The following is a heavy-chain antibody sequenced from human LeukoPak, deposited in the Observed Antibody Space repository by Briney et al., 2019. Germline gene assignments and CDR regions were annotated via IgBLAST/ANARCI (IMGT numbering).Heavy chain of an antibody. D-gene: IGHD3-3*01. CDR3: ARDTRRRYDFWGGYYTGQWFDP. CDR1: GGSISSGGYY. V-gene: IGHV4-31*03. Sequence: SETLSLTCTVSGGSISSGGYYWSWIRQHPGKGLEWIGYIYYSGSTYYNPSLKSRVTISVDTSKNQFSLKLSSVTAADTAVYYCARDTRRRYDFWGGYYTGQWFDPWGQGTLVTVSS. J-gene: IGHJ5*02. CDR2: IYYSGST.